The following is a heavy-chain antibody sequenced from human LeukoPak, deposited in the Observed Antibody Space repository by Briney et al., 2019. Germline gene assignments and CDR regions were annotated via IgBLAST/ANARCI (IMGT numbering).Heavy chain of an antibody. D-gene: IGHD4-17*01. CDR2: MYTDGTIT. CDR3: ARGLRPVDY. V-gene: IGHV3-74*01. CDR1: GFTFSNYW. J-gene: IGHJ4*02. Sequence: GGSLRLSCAPSGFTFSNYWMHCVRHGRGKGRVWVSSMYTDGTITRYADSVKGRFTISRDNAENTLHLQMDNLRAEDTAVYYCARGLRPVDYWGQGTLVTVSS.